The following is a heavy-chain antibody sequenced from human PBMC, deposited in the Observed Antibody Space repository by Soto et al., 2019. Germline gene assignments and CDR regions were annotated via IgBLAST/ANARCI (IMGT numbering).Heavy chain of an antibody. D-gene: IGHD2-15*01. CDR2: IYSGTT. Sequence: SEPLPLTSTVAGGSITIGGGSWNLIRQPPGKGLEWIGYIYSGTTHYNPSLKSRVTISMDRSKNQVSLSLKSVTAADTAVYHCAREDSGGFFDFLGQGILVTVSS. J-gene: IGHJ4*02. CDR1: GGSITIGGGS. CDR3: AREDSGGFFDF. V-gene: IGHV4-30-2*01.